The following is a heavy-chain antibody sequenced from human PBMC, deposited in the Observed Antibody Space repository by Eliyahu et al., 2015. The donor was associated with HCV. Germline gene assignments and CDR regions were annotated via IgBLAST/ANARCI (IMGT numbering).Heavy chain of an antibody. J-gene: IGHJ4*02. V-gene: IGHV3-23*01. CDR2: ISVAGATA. D-gene: IGHD3-22*01. CDR1: GFSFSSYA. CDR3: AKHRYSSGALLDF. Sequence: QLLESGGGLVQPGGSLRLSCAASGFSFSSYAMGWVRQAPGTGLGWVSSISVAGATAYYADSVKARFTISRDDSQNTLYLQMNSLRAEDTALYYCAKHRYSSGALLDFWGQGTLVTVSS.